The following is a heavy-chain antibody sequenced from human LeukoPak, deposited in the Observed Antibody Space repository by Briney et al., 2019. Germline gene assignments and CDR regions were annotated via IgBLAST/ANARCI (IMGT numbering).Heavy chain of an antibody. Sequence: GGSLRLSCAASGLTVSSNYMTWVRQAPGKGLEWVSLINSGGSTFYADSVKGRFTISRDNFKNTLYLQVNSLRAEDTAVYYCARAGVSGILRGAFDIWGQGTMVTVSS. J-gene: IGHJ3*02. V-gene: IGHV3-53*01. D-gene: IGHD1-26*01. CDR3: ARAGVSGILRGAFDI. CDR1: GLTVSSNY. CDR2: INSGGST.